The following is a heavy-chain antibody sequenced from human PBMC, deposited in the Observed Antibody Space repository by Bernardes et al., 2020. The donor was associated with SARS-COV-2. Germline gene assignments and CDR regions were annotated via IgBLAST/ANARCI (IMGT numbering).Heavy chain of an antibody. Sequence: GGSLRLSCAASGLTFSNYGMDWVRQAPGKGLEWVAVISYDGSKKKYADSVKGRFTISRDNSKNMLYLQMNNLRPEDTAVYYCAGDNPHRADGDDSAASDIWGQGTMVTVSS. J-gene: IGHJ3*02. V-gene: IGHV3-30*03. CDR3: AGDNPHRADGDDSAASDI. D-gene: IGHD4-17*01. CDR2: ISYDGSKK. CDR1: GLTFSNYG.